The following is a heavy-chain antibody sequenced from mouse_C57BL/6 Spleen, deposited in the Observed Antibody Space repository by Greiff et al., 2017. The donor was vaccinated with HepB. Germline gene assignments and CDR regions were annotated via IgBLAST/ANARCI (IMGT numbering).Heavy chain of an antibody. CDR2: IYPSDSET. CDR3: AGEGDYYYGSRVYFDY. CDR1: GYTFTSYW. Sequence: QVQLQQPGAELVRPGSSVKLSCKASGYTFTSYWMDWVKQRPGQGLEWIGNIYPSDSETHYNQKFKDKATLTVDKSSSTAYMQLSSLTSEDSAVYYCAGEGDYYYGSRVYFDYWGQGTTLTVAS. D-gene: IGHD1-1*01. J-gene: IGHJ2*01. V-gene: IGHV1-61*01.